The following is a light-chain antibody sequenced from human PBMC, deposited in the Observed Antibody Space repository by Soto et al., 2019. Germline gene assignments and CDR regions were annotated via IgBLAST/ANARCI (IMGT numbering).Light chain of an antibody. V-gene: IGLV1-51*01. Sequence: QSVLTQPPSVSAAPGQTVTISCSGSSSNIGNNYVSWYQHLPGTAPKLLIYDNNKRPSGIPARFSGSKSGTSATLGITGLQTGDEGDYYCGTWDSSLSAVVFGGGTKLTVL. CDR3: GTWDSSLSAVV. J-gene: IGLJ2*01. CDR1: SSNIGNNY. CDR2: DNN.